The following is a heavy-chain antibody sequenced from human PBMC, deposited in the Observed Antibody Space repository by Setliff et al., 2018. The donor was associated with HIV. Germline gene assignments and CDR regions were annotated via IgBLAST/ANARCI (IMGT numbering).Heavy chain of an antibody. CDR2: INPNSGVT. J-gene: IGHJ4*02. CDR1: GGTFSTYA. V-gene: IGHV1-18*01. CDR3: ARVREVDYYGSGSYYKGPGHFDY. D-gene: IGHD3-10*01. Sequence: ASVKVSCKASGGTFSTYAISWVRQAPGQGLEWMGWINPNSGVTNYAQKLQGRVTMTTDTSTSTAYMELRSLRSDDTAVYYCARVREVDYYGSGSYYKGPGHFDYWGQGTLVTVSS.